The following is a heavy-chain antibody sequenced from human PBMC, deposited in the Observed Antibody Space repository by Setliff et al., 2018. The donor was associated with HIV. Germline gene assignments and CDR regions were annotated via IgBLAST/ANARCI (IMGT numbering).Heavy chain of an antibody. V-gene: IGHV1-46*01. CDR3: ASALLRMILYWFDP. CDR2: INPSSGST. Sequence: ASVKVSCKASGYTFTGYYMHWVRQAPGQGLEWMGIINPSSGSTTYAQKFQGRVTITTDESTSTAYMELSSLRSEDTAVYYCASALLRMILYWFDPWGQGTLVTVSS. CDR1: GYTFTGYY. D-gene: IGHD3-22*01. J-gene: IGHJ5*02.